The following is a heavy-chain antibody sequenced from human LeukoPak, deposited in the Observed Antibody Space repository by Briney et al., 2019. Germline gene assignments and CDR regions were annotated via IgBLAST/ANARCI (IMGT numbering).Heavy chain of an antibody. J-gene: IGHJ4*02. V-gene: IGHV3-48*04. Sequence: GGSLRLSCTVSGFTFTSYGMSWVRQAPGKGLEWVSYISSSSSTIYYADSVKGRFTISRDNAKNSLYLQMNSLRAEDTAVYYCARDYRPGVGATDYWGQGTLVTVSS. D-gene: IGHD1-26*01. CDR3: ARDYRPGVGATDY. CDR1: GFTFTSYG. CDR2: ISSSSSTI.